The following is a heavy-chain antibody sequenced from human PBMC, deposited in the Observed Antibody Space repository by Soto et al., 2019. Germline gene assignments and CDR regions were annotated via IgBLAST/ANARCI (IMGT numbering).Heavy chain of an antibody. V-gene: IGHV1-46*01. CDR2: INPSGGST. CDR1: GYTFTSYY. J-gene: IGHJ3*02. Sequence: ASVNVSCKQSGYTFTSYYIHWVRQAPGQGLEWMGIINPSGGSTSYAQKFQGRVTMTRDTSTSTVYMELSSLRSEDTAVYYCARAGIVGAPRDAFDIWGQGTMVTVSS. CDR3: ARAGIVGAPRDAFDI. D-gene: IGHD1-26*01.